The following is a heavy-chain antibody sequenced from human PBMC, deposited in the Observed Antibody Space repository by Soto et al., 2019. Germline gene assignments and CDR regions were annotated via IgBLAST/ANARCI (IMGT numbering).Heavy chain of an antibody. J-gene: IGHJ4*02. V-gene: IGHV4-59*08. CDR1: DGYSVNYD. D-gene: IGHD2-8*02. CDR3: ARRYGGVLDY. Sequence: PLEPIRHSKTVLDGYSVNYDGSRIRQPTGKGLEWIGYIYYSGSTNYNPSLKSRVTISVDTSKNQFSLKLSSVTAADTAVYDCARRYGGVLDYWGQGTLVTVS. CDR2: IYYSGST.